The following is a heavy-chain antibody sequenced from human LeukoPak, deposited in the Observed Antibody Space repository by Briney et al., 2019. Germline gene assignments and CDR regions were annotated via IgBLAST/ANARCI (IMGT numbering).Heavy chain of an antibody. Sequence: GGSLRLSCEASGFTFSTYGMHWVRQAPGKGLEWVAVISYDGTNKYYADSVKGRFTISRDNSKNTMYLQMNSLSPEDTAVYYCAKGGSPVPFDYWGQGTLVTVSS. CDR1: GFTFSTYG. CDR2: ISYDGTNK. D-gene: IGHD3-16*01. V-gene: IGHV3-30*18. J-gene: IGHJ4*02. CDR3: AKGGSPVPFDY.